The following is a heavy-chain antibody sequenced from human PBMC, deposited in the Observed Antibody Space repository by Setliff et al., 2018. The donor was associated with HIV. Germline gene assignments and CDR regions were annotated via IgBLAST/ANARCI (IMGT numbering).Heavy chain of an antibody. D-gene: IGHD3-10*01. V-gene: IGHV4-4*08. CDR2: VYSNGHT. CDR1: DASFSSFY. Sequence: SETLSLTCTVSDASFSSFYWSWIRQPPGKGLEWIGYVYSNGHTKYDPSLKSRVSISIDTSRKQFSLKLTSVTAADTAVYFCARVRGGSSRGFLHYWSQGILVTVS. J-gene: IGHJ4*02. CDR3: ARVRGGSSRGFLHY.